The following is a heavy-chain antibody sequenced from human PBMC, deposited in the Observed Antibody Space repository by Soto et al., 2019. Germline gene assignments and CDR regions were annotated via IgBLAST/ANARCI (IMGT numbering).Heavy chain of an antibody. D-gene: IGHD6-19*01. V-gene: IGHV3-30-3*01. CDR3: ARPDNRGWYPPYYYYGMDV. CDR2: ISYDGSNN. Sequence: QVQLVESGGGVVQPGRSLRLSCAASGFTFSTYAMHWVRQAPGKGLEWVALISYDGSNNYYADSVKGRFTISRDNSKNTLYRQMNSLRAEDTAVYYWARPDNRGWYPPYYYYGMDVWGQGTTVTVSS. J-gene: IGHJ6*02. CDR1: GFTFSTYA.